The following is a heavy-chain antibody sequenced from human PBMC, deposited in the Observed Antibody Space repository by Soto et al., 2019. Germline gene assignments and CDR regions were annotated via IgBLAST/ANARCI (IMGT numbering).Heavy chain of an antibody. J-gene: IGHJ4*02. V-gene: IGHV4-39*01. CDR3: ARHGPLTNNWNQLNY. Sequence: QLQLQESGPGLVKPSETLSLTCTVSGGSISRSPYYWAWIRQPPGKGLQWIGNIYYNGNTFYNPSLKSRVTISRDTSKSQFSLGLSSVTASDTAFYYCARHGPLTNNWNQLNYWGQGTLVTVSS. CDR2: IYYNGNT. CDR1: GGSISRSPYY. D-gene: IGHD1-1*01.